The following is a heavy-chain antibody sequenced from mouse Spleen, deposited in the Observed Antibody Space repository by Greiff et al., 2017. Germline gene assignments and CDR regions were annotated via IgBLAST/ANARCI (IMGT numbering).Heavy chain of an antibody. CDR2: FYPGSGSI. J-gene: IGHJ4*01. Sequence: QVQLQQSGAELVKPGASVKLSCKASGYTFTEYTIHWVKQRSGQGLEWIGWFYPGSGSIKYNEKFKDKATLTADESSSTGYMELSRLTSEDAAVYFCARHEGQSVRGEAMDYWGQGTSVTVSS. V-gene: IGHV1-62-2*01. CDR1: GYTFTEYT. D-gene: IGHD1-3*01. CDR3: ARHEGQSVRGEAMDY.